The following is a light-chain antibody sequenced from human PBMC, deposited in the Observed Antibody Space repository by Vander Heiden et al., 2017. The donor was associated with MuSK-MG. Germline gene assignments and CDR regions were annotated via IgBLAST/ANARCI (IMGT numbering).Light chain of an antibody. V-gene: IGKV1-33*01. J-gene: IGKJ2*01. CDR3: QQNDNLPPHT. Sequence: DIEMTQSRSSLSASVGDRVTITCQASQDISNYLNWYQQKPGKAPKLLIYDASNLETGVPSRFSGSGFGIDFTFTISSRQPEDLPAYYCQQNDNLPPHTFGQGTKVEIK. CDR2: DAS. CDR1: QDISNY.